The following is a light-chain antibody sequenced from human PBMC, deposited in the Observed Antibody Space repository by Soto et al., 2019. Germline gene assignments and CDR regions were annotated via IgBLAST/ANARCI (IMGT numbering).Light chain of an antibody. CDR1: QSLNSNY. V-gene: IGKV3-20*01. J-gene: IGKJ1*01. CDR2: GAS. Sequence: EIVLTQSPGTLSLSPGERAALSCRASQSLNSNYLAWYQQKPGQAPRLLIYGASNRATGIPDRFCGSGSGTDFTLTISRLEPEDFAVYYCHQYDSSPSTFGQGTKVEIK. CDR3: HQYDSSPST.